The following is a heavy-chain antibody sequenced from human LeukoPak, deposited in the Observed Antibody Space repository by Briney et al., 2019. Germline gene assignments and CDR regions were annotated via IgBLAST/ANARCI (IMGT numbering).Heavy chain of an antibody. J-gene: IGHJ3*02. CDR3: ASFPFVTIMDAFDI. Sequence: ASVKVSCKVSGYTLTELSMHWVRQAPGQGLEWMGWINPNSGGTNYAQKFQGRVTMTRDTSISTAYMELSRLRSDDTAVYYCASFPFVTIMDAFDIWGQGTMVTVSS. D-gene: IGHD3-3*01. CDR2: INPNSGGT. V-gene: IGHV1-2*02. CDR1: GYTLTELS.